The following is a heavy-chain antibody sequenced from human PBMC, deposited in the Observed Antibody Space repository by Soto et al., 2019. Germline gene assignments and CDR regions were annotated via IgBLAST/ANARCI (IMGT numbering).Heavy chain of an antibody. CDR1: GYTFTSYG. CDR3: ARAESCTNVVCYIGFDF. J-gene: IGHJ4*02. D-gene: IGHD2-8*01. Sequence: ASVKGSFKASGYTFTSYGISWVRQAPGQGLEWMGWISAYNGNTNYARKLQGRVTMTTHTSTSTAYMELRSLRADDTAVYYCARAESCTNVVCYIGFDFWGQGTLVTVSS. CDR2: ISAYNGNT. V-gene: IGHV1-18*04.